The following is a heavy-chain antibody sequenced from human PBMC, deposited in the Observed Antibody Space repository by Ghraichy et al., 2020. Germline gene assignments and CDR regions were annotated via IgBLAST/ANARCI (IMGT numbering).Heavy chain of an antibody. J-gene: IGHJ6*02. CDR2: IDWDDDK. V-gene: IGHV2-70*11. CDR1: GFSLNTGGMC. CDR3: TRGVGDNSGVPLKMMDV. Sequence: SGPTLVKPTQTLTLTCTFSGFSLNTGGMCVNWIHQPPGKALEWLARIDWDDDKYYATSLRTRLTITKDTSNNQVVLELTNMDPVDTATYYCTRGVGDNSGVPLKMMDVGGLGTKVTVS. D-gene: IGHD2-8*01.